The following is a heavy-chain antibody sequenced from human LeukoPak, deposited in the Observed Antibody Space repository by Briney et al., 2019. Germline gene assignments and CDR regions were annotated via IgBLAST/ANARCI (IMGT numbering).Heavy chain of an antibody. J-gene: IGHJ3*02. CDR3: ARAFLSSSGLYDAFDI. CDR2: ISAYNGNT. CDR1: GYTFTSYG. V-gene: IGHV1-18*01. Sequence: ASVKVSCKASGYTFTSYGISWVRQAPGQGLEWMGWISAYNGNTNYAQKFQGRVTMTRDTSISTAYMELSRLRSDDTAVYYCARAFLSSSGLYDAFDIWGQGTMVTVSS. D-gene: IGHD6-19*01.